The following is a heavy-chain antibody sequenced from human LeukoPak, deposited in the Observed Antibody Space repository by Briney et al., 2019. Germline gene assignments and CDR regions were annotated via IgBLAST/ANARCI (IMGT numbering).Heavy chain of an antibody. V-gene: IGHV4-59*01. Sequence: PSETLSLTCTVSGGSISSYYWSWIRQPPGKGLEWIGYIYYSGSTNYNPSLKSRVTISVDTSKNQFSLKLSSVTAADTAVYYYARDVGAVAGGGNDAFDIWGQGAMVTVSS. CDR2: IYYSGST. J-gene: IGHJ3*02. CDR1: GGSISSYY. D-gene: IGHD6-19*01. CDR3: ARDVGAVAGGGNDAFDI.